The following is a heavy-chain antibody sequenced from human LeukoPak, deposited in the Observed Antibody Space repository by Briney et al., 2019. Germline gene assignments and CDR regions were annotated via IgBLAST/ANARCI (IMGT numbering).Heavy chain of an antibody. Sequence: GESLKISCKGSGYNFNSDWIAWVRQMPGKGLEWMGIIFPGDSDTRYSPSFQGQVTISADKSISTAYLRWSSLKASDTAMYYCARMASDRYFDYWGQGTLVTVSS. V-gene: IGHV5-51*01. CDR1: GYNFNSDW. CDR2: IFPGDSDT. CDR3: ARMASDRYFDY. J-gene: IGHJ4*02. D-gene: IGHD1-14*01.